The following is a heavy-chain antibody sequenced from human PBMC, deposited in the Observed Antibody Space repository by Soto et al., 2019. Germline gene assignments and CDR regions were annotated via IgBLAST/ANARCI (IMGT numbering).Heavy chain of an antibody. V-gene: IGHV4-59*02. CDR2: VYYLGST. D-gene: IGHD3-10*01. J-gene: IGHJ4*02. Sequence: SETLSLTCSVSVFSVSYGFLSWIRQSPERGLEWIGYVYYLGSTDYNPSLKSRVTISVDTSKRQFSLRLSSVTAADAAIYYCARDGYDGSGSPYPAYWGPGTQVTVSS. CDR1: VFSVSYGF. CDR3: ARDGYDGSGSPYPAY.